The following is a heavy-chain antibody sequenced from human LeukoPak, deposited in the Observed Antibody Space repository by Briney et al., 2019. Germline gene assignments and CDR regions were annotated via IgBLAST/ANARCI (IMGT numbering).Heavy chain of an antibody. D-gene: IGHD4-17*01. V-gene: IGHV1-8*01. CDR1: GYTLSDYD. Sequence: ASVKVSCKASGYTLSDYDINWVRQAPGQGLEYMGWINPNSLIPGYARKFRGRVTLTMDTSIRTVYMELTGLTYDDTAMYYCARVKPVPTVSFDPWGQGTLVTVSS. J-gene: IGHJ5*02. CDR3: ARVKPVPTVSFDP. CDR2: INPNSLIP.